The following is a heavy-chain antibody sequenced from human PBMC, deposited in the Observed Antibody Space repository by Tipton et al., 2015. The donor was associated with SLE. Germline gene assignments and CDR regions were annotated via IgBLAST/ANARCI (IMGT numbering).Heavy chain of an antibody. CDR1: GGSISSHY. Sequence: TLSLTCTVSGGSISSHYWSWIRQPPGKGLEWIGYIYNSGSGNYNPSLKSRVTISVDTSKNQFSLKLSSVSAADTAVYYCARSDYYDSSGDYSSASDTWGQATIVPVSS. V-gene: IGHV4-59*11. CDR2: IYNSGSG. CDR3: ARSDYYDSSGDYSSASDT. D-gene: IGHD3-22*01. J-gene: IGHJ3*02.